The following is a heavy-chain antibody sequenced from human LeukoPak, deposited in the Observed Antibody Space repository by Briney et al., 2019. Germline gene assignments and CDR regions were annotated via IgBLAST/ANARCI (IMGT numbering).Heavy chain of an antibody. D-gene: IGHD4-11*01. V-gene: IGHV4-31*03. CDR3: ATTRAHQFDY. J-gene: IGHJ4*02. Sequence: PSETLSLTCTVSGGSISSSDYYWTWIRQHPGKGLEWLGPIYHSGSTYYNPSLKSRVTISVDTSKNQFSLKLNSVTAADTAVYYCATTRAHQFDYWGQGTLVTVSS. CDR2: IYHSGST. CDR1: GGSISSSDYY.